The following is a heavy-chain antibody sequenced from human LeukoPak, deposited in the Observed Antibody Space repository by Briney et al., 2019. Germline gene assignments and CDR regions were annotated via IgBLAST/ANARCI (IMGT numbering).Heavy chain of an antibody. D-gene: IGHD6-19*01. CDR1: GYSFISYW. CDR2: IYPNDSDI. Sequence: GESLKISCKGSGYSFISYWIGWVRHMPGKGLEWMGIIYPNDSDIRYNPSFQGQVTMSADKSVSTAYLQWSSLKASDTAMYYCARRTGVAGRVDYWGQGTLVTVSS. V-gene: IGHV5-51*01. J-gene: IGHJ4*02. CDR3: ARRTGVAGRVDY.